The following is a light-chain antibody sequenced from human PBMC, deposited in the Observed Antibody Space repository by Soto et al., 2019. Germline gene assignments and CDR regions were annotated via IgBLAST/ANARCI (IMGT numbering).Light chain of an antibody. J-gene: IGLJ1*01. CDR3: SSYTTSSTYV. Sequence: LTQPASVSGSPGQSIAISCTGTSSDVGGYNYVSWYQQHPGKAPKLMIYDVSNRPSGVSDRFSGSKSGNTASLTISGLQAEDEADYYCSSYTTSSTYVFGTGTKVTVL. V-gene: IGLV2-14*01. CDR2: DVS. CDR1: SSDVGGYNY.